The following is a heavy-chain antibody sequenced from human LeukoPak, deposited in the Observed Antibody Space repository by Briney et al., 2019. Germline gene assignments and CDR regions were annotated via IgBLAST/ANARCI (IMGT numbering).Heavy chain of an antibody. J-gene: IGHJ6*02. CDR2: INTNSGYT. CDR1: GYTFTALD. D-gene: IGHD3-9*01. CDR3: ARDESLHDILTGDYYYGMDV. Sequence: ASVKVSCKASGYTFTALDINWVRQATGQGLEWMGWINTNSGYTGNAQKFQGRVTITRDTSISTAYMELSGLTSEDTAVYYCARDESLHDILTGDYYYGMDVWGQGTTVTVSS. V-gene: IGHV1-8*03.